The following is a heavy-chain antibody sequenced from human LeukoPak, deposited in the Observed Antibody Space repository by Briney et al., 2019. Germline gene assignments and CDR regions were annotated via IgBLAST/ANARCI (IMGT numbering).Heavy chain of an antibody. Sequence: GGSLRLSCAASGFTFSSYWMTWVRQAPGKGLEWVANIRHDGSEKHYVDSVKGRFTISRDNAKSSLYLQMNSLRGEDTAVYYRVRGYSVAHWGQGTLVTVSS. D-gene: IGHD2-21*01. J-gene: IGHJ4*02. V-gene: IGHV3-7*01. CDR1: GFTFSSYW. CDR3: VRGYSVAH. CDR2: IRHDGSEK.